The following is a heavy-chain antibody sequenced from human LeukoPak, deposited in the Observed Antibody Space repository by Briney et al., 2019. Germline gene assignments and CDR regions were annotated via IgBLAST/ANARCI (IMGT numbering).Heavy chain of an antibody. V-gene: IGHV4-4*07. J-gene: IGHJ5*02. Sequence: PSETLSLTCTVPGGSISSYYWSWIPQPAGKGLEWIWRIYASGSTNYNSSLKSRVTMSVDTSKNQFSLKLSSVTAADTAVYYCAREEYCSGGSCYPNNWFDPWGQGTLVTVSS. D-gene: IGHD2-15*01. CDR1: GGSISSYY. CDR3: AREEYCSGGSCYPNNWFDP. CDR2: IYASGST.